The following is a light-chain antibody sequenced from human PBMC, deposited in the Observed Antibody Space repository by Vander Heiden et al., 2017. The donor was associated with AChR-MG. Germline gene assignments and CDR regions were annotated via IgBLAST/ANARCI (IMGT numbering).Light chain of an antibody. J-gene: IGLJ2*01. CDR2: GKN. Sequence: SSELTQDPAVSVALGPTVRITCHGDSLRSYYASWYQQKPGQAPVLVIYGKNNRPSGIPDRFSGSSSGNTASLTITGAQAEDEADYYCNSRDSSGNHLGVFGGGTKLTVL. CDR1: SLRSYY. CDR3: NSRDSSGNHLGV. V-gene: IGLV3-19*01.